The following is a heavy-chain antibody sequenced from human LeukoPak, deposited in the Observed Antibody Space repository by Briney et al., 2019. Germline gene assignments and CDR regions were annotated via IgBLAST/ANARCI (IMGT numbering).Heavy chain of an antibody. Sequence: GGSLRLSCVVSGFTFSSYAMSWVRQAPGKGLEWVSAISGTSRSTYYADSVKGRFTLSRDNSKNTLYLQMNSLRAEDTAVYYCARGTVDSSGYYWYTLDGGYFDYWGQGTLVTVSS. J-gene: IGHJ4*02. CDR2: ISGTSRST. D-gene: IGHD3-22*01. CDR3: ARGTVDSSGYYWYTLDGGYFDY. V-gene: IGHV3-23*01. CDR1: GFTFSSYA.